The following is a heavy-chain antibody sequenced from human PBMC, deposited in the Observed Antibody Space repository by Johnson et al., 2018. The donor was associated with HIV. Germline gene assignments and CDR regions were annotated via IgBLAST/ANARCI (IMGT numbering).Heavy chain of an antibody. V-gene: IGHV3-33*06. CDR3: AKGQVARGAFDI. CDR1: GFTFSSYG. CDR2: IWYDGSNK. J-gene: IGHJ3*02. D-gene: IGHD2-15*01. Sequence: QVQLVESGGGVVQPGRSLRLSCAASGFTFSSYGMHWVRQAPGKGLEWVAVIWYDGSNKYYADSVKGRFTISRDNSKNTLYLQMNSLRVEDTAVYYCAKGQVARGAFDIWGQGTMVTVSS.